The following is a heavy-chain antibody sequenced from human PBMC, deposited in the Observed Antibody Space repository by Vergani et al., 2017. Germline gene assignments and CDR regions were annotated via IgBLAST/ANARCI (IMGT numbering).Heavy chain of an antibody. CDR2: IYPGDSDT. D-gene: IGHD2-15*01. J-gene: IGHJ6*02. V-gene: IGHV5-51*01. CDR1: GYTFTSYW. CDR3: ARLPLGYCSGGSCYRAYYYYGMDV. Sequence: VQLVQSGAEVKKPGASVKVSCKASGYTFTSYWIGWVRQMPGKGLEWMGIIYPGDSDTRYSPSFQGQVTISADKSISTAYLQWSSLKASDTAMYYCARLPLGYCSGGSCYRAYYYYGMDVWGQGTTVTVSS.